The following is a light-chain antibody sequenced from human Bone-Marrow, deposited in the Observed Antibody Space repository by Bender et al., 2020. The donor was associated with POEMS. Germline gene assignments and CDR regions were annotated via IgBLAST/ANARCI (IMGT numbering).Light chain of an antibody. CDR3: CSYAGSYTSVV. Sequence: QSALTQPASVSGSPEQSITISCTGARSDVGSYNLVSWYQQHPGKAPKLIIYEVTRRPSGVSTRFSGSKSGNTASLTISGLQAGDEADYYCCSYAGSYTSVVFGGGTQVTVL. J-gene: IGLJ2*01. CDR1: RSDVGSYNL. V-gene: IGLV2-23*02. CDR2: EVT.